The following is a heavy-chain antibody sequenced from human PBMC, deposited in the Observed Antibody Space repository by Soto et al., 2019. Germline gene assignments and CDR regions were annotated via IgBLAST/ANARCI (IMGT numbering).Heavy chain of an antibody. CDR1: GYSFTSYW. J-gene: IGHJ3*02. D-gene: IGHD3-16*02. Sequence: EVQLVQSGAEVKKPGESLKISCKGSGYSFTSYWIGWVRQMPGKGLEWMGIIYPGDSDTRYSPSFQGQVTISADKSISTAYLQWSSLKASDTAMYYCARPRITFGGVIGNGAFDIWGQGTMVTVSS. CDR2: IYPGDSDT. V-gene: IGHV5-51*03. CDR3: ARPRITFGGVIGNGAFDI.